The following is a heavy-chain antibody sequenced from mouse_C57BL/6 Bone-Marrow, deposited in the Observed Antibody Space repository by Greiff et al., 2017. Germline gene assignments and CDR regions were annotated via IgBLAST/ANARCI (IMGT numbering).Heavy chain of an antibody. CDR2: MHPNGGSP. Sequence: QVHVKQPGAELVKPGASVKLSCKASGYTFTNYWMHWVKQRPGQGLEWIGMMHPNGGSPDYNEKFKSAATLSVAKSSRTAYMELSSLTSEDSAVYYCARSYDYDDYTMDYWGQGTSVTVSS. CDR1: GYTFTNYW. D-gene: IGHD2-4*01. CDR3: ARSYDYDDYTMDY. J-gene: IGHJ4*01. V-gene: IGHV1-64*01.